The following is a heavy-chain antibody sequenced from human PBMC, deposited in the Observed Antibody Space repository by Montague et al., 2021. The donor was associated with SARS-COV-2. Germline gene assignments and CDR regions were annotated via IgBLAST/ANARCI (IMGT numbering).Heavy chain of an antibody. CDR1: GDSITSIIHY. V-gene: IGHV4-39*01. CDR3: ARPPTTVTTFP. D-gene: IGHD4-17*01. CDR2: IFYTGTT. J-gene: IGHJ5*02. Sequence: SETLSLTCTVSGDSITSIIHYWGWIRQPPGKGLEWIVSIFYTGTTYYNPSFKIRVPLSLDTSKIQFSLNLTSVTAADTAVYFCARPPTTVTTFPWGQGSLVTVSS.